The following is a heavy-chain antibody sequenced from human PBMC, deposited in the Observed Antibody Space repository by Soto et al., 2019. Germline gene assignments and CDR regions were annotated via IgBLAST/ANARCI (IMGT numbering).Heavy chain of an antibody. CDR3: AREMEPAAIHHTWFDP. CDR2: SYSSGST. J-gene: IGHJ5*02. Sequence: QVQLQESGPGLVKPSQTLSLTCTVSGGSISSGDYYWSWIRQPPGKGLEWIGYSYSSGSTYYNPSLKSRVSISIDTSKNQFSLRLSSVTAADTAVYYCAREMEPAAIHHTWFDPWGQGTLVTVSS. CDR1: GGSISSGDYY. D-gene: IGHD2-2*02. V-gene: IGHV4-30-4*01.